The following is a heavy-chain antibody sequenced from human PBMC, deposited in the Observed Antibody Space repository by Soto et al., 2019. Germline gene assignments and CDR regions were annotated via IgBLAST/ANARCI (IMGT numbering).Heavy chain of an antibody. CDR2: FYYSGST. CDR1: GGSISSGPYS. CDR3: ARLGGYCSGTSCYGYYGMDV. D-gene: IGHD2-2*01. J-gene: IGHJ6*02. V-gene: IGHV4-39*01. Sequence: QLQLQESGPGLVKPSETLSLTCTVSGGSISSGPYSWGWIRQPPGKGLEWIGTFYYSGSTYYNPSLETRDTIXVXAXXNQCPLLVSSVPAADTAMYYCARLGGYCSGTSCYGYYGMDVWGQGTTVTVSS.